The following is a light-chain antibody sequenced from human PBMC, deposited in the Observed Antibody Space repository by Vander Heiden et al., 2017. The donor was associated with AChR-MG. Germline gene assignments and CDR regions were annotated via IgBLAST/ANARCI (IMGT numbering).Light chain of an antibody. V-gene: IGLV1-51*01. CDR1: SSNVGKNY. Sequence: QSVLTQPPSVSAAPGQQVTIPCSGSSSNVGKNYVFWYQHLPGTAPKLLIYDNNKRPSGIPDRFSGSKSGTSATLGITGLQTGDEADYYCGTWDSSLSAAVFGGGTQLTVL. CDR2: DNN. J-gene: IGLJ7*01. CDR3: GTWDSSLSAAV.